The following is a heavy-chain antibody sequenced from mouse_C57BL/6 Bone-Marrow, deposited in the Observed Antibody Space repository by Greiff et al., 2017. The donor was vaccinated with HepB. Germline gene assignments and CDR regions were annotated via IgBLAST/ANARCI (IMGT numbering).Heavy chain of an antibody. CDR3: ARGWLPNYYAMDY. CDR2: ISSGSSTI. Sequence: EVHLVESGGGLVKPGGSLKLSCAASGFTFSDYGMHWVRQAPEKGLEWVAYISSGSSTIYYADTVKGRFTISRDNAKNTLFLQMTSLRSEDTAMYYCARGWLPNYYAMDYWGQGTSVTVSS. J-gene: IGHJ4*01. CDR1: GFTFSDYG. V-gene: IGHV5-17*01. D-gene: IGHD2-3*01.